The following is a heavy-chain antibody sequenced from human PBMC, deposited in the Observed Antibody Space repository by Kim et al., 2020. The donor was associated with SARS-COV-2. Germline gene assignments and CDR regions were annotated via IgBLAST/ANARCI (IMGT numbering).Heavy chain of an antibody. CDR2: ISSSSSYI. V-gene: IGHV3-21*01. J-gene: IGHJ3*02. CDR3: ARVNVVVPAAIHDAFDI. CDR1: GFTFSSYS. Sequence: GGSLRLSCAASGFTFSSYSMNWVRQAPGKGLEWVSSISSSSSYIYYADSVKGRFTISRDDAKNSLYLQMNSLRAEDSAVYYCARVNVVVPAAIHDAFDIWGQGTMVTVSS. D-gene: IGHD2-2*01.